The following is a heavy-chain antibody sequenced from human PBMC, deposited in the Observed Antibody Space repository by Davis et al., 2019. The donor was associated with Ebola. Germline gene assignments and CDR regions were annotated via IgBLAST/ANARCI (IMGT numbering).Heavy chain of an antibody. CDR2: ISSYSDYL. Sequence: GGSLRLSCAASGFPFTTYTMNWVRQSPGKGLEWVSSISSYSDYLYYADSVKGRFTISRDNAKTSLYLQMNSLRAEDTAVYYCAKGYSSGWYGLGAFDYWGQGTLVTVSS. V-gene: IGHV3-21*01. D-gene: IGHD6-19*01. CDR3: AKGYSSGWYGLGAFDY. J-gene: IGHJ4*02. CDR1: GFPFTTYT.